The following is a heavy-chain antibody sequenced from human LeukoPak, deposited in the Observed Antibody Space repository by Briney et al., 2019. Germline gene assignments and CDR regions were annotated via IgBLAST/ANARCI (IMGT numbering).Heavy chain of an antibody. V-gene: IGHV3-33*06. Sequence: RGSLRLSCAASGFTFSSYGMHWVRQAPGKGLEWVAVIWYDGSNKYYADSVKGRFTISRDSSKNTLYLQMNSLRAEDTAVYYCAKDGEGLDYWGQGTLVTVSS. D-gene: IGHD7-27*01. CDR1: GFTFSSYG. CDR3: AKDGEGLDY. CDR2: IWYDGSNK. J-gene: IGHJ4*02.